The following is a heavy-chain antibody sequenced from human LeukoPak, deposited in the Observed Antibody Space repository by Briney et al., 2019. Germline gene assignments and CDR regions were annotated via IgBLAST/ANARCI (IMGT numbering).Heavy chain of an antibody. CDR1: GYTFTDYF. Sequence: ASVKVSCKASGYTFTDYFMHWVRQAPGQGLEWMGWINPNSGGTNYAQKFQGRVTMTRDTSISTAYMELSRLRSDDTAVYYCAAQVTMAYFDYWGQETLVTVSS. CDR2: INPNSGGT. CDR3: AAQVTMAYFDY. J-gene: IGHJ4*02. D-gene: IGHD3-10*01. V-gene: IGHV1-2*02.